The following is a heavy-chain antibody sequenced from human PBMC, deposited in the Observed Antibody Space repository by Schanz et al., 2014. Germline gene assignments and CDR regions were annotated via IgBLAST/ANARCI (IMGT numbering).Heavy chain of an antibody. Sequence: EMQLLESGGGLAQPGGSLRLSCAASGFTLSNYAMSWVRQAPGKGLEWVSALSEGGGGTHYADSVRGRFTISRDNSKNTVHLQMNSLRAEDTGLYFCARGGSGSHYRLDYWGQGTLVTVSS. CDR2: LSEGGGGT. D-gene: IGHD1-26*01. V-gene: IGHV3-23*01. CDR3: ARGGSGSHYRLDY. CDR1: GFTLSNYA. J-gene: IGHJ4*02.